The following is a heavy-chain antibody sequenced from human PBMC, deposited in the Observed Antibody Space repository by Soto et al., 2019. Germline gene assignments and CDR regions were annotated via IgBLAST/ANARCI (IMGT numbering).Heavy chain of an antibody. CDR2: IWYDGSNK. CDR1: GFTFSSYG. CDR3: ARDTWFGEGEPLFGVDV. J-gene: IGHJ6*02. D-gene: IGHD3-10*01. V-gene: IGHV3-33*01. Sequence: QVQLVESGGGVVQPGRSLRLSCAASGFTFSSYGMHWVRQAPGKGLEWVAVIWYDGSNKYYADSVKGRFTISRDNSKNTLYLQMNSLRAEDTAVYYCARDTWFGEGEPLFGVDVWGQGTTVTVSS.